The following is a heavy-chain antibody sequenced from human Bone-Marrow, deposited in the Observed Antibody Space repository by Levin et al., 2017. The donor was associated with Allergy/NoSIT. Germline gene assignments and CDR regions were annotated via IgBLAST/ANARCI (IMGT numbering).Heavy chain of an antibody. CDR3: VRDIGDQYCGGDCYFDH. Sequence: SCAASGFTFRRHAMHWVRPAPGKGLAWVALIWYDGSNEFYADSVKGRFTISRDNSKNTLYLQMNSVRAEDTAVSYCVRDIGDQYCGGDCYFDHWGQGGVVTVSA. J-gene: IGHJ4*02. CDR1: GFTFRRHA. D-gene: IGHD2-21*02. V-gene: IGHV3-33*01. CDR2: IWYDGSNE.